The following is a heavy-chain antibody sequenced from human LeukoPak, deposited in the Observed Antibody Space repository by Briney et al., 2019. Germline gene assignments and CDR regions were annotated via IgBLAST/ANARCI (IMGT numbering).Heavy chain of an antibody. Sequence: ASVKVSCKASGYTFTSYYMHWVRQAPGQGLEWMGIINPSGGSTSYAQKFQGRVTMTRGTSTSTVYMELSSLRSEDTAVYYCARDTRKYYYDSSGSSSFDYWGQGTLVTVSS. J-gene: IGHJ4*02. CDR1: GYTFTSYY. CDR2: INPSGGST. V-gene: IGHV1-46*01. CDR3: ARDTRKYYYDSSGSSSFDY. D-gene: IGHD3-22*01.